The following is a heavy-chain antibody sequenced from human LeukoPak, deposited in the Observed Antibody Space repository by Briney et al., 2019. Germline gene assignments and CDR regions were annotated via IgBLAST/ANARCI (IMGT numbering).Heavy chain of an antibody. CDR1: GGSFSGYY. Sequence: SETLSLTCAVCGGSFSGYYWSWIRQPPGKGLEWIGEINHSGSTNYNPSLKSRVTISVDTSKNQFSLKLSSVTAADTAVYYCARTNPNRITMVRKTYNWFDPWGQGTLVTVSS. CDR2: INHSGST. V-gene: IGHV4-34*01. J-gene: IGHJ5*02. D-gene: IGHD3-10*01. CDR3: ARTNPNRITMVRKTYNWFDP.